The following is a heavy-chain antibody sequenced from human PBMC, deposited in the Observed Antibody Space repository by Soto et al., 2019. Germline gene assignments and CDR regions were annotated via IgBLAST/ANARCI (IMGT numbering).Heavy chain of an antibody. V-gene: IGHV3-23*01. CDR1: GCTFSSYA. J-gene: IGHJ4*02. D-gene: IGHD3-16*01. CDR3: AKGGRDYREYFDY. Sequence: EVQLLESGGDLVQPGGSLRLSCAASGCTFSSYAMSWVRQAPGKGLEWVSTISGSGDNTYYADSVKGRFTISRDNSKNTLYLQMNSLRAEDTAVYYCAKGGRDYREYFDYWGQGTLVTVSS. CDR2: ISGSGDNT.